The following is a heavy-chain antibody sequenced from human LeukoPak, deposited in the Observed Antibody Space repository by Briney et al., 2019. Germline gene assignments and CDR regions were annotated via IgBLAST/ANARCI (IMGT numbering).Heavy chain of an antibody. J-gene: IGHJ4*02. Sequence: GASVKVSCKASGYTFTGYYMHWVRQAPAQGLEWMGRINPNSGGTNYAQKFQGRVTMTRDTSISTAYMELSRLRSDDTAVYYCTRDRGYDYFFDYWGQGTLVTVSS. V-gene: IGHV1-2*06. D-gene: IGHD5-12*01. CDR1: GYTFTGYY. CDR3: TRDRGYDYFFDY. CDR2: INPNSGGT.